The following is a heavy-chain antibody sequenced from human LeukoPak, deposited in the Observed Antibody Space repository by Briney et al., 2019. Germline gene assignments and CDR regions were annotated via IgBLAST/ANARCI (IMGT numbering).Heavy chain of an antibody. J-gene: IGHJ6*03. CDR2: ISAYNGNT. CDR1: GYTFTSYG. Sequence: AAPVKVSCKASGYTFTSYGISWVRQAPGQGLEWMGWISAYNGNTNYAQKLQGRVTMTTDTSTSTAYMELRSLRSDDTAVYYCARGGWFGEFPYYMGVWGKGTTVTVSS. D-gene: IGHD3-10*01. CDR3: ARGGWFGEFPYYMGV. V-gene: IGHV1-18*01.